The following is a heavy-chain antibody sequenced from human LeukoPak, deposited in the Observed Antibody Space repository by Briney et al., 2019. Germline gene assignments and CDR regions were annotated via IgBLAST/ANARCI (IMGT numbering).Heavy chain of an antibody. J-gene: IGHJ4*02. V-gene: IGHV4-30-4*01. D-gene: IGHD3-10*01. CDR2: IYYSGST. Sequence: PSQTLSLTCTVSGGSISSGDYYWSWLRQPPGKGLEWIGYIYYSGSTYYNPSLKSRVTISVDTSKNQFSLKLSSVTAADTAVYYCARGMSMVRGVIGDWGQGTLVTVSS. CDR3: ARGMSMVRGVIGD. CDR1: GGSISSGDYY.